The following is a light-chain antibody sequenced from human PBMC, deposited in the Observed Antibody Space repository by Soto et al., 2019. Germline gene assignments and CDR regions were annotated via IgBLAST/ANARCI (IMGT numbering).Light chain of an antibody. V-gene: IGKV1-12*01. J-gene: IGKJ4*01. CDR1: ERINSY. Sequence: DIQMSQSPSSVSASACGSGPIISLASERINSYLAWYHQEPGKAPRLLIYAASSLPSGVPARFSGSGSGTEFTLTISNLQPEDFATYYCQQANSPPLTFGGGTKVDIK. CDR3: QQANSPPLT. CDR2: AAS.